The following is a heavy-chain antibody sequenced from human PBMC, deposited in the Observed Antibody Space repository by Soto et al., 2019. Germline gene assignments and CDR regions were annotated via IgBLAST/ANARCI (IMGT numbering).Heavy chain of an antibody. CDR3: AKDRRAGGNSAFYFDF. CDR2: ISATGGGT. J-gene: IGHJ4*02. V-gene: IGHV3-23*01. D-gene: IGHD3-16*01. Sequence: PGGSLRLSCAASGFKFSSYAMSWVRQAPGKGLEWVSLISATGGGTYYADSVKGRFTISGDNSHNTLYLQMHSLTAEDTAVYYCAKDRRAGGNSAFYFDFWGQGAQVTVSS. CDR1: GFKFSSYA.